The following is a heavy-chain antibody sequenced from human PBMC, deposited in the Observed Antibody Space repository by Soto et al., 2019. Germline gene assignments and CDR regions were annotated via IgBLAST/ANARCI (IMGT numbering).Heavy chain of an antibody. CDR1: GFTFSSYS. J-gene: IGHJ4*02. V-gene: IGHV3-21*01. CDR2: ISSNSRYI. Sequence: EVQLVESGGGLVKPGGSLRLSCAASGFTFSSYSMNWVRQAPGKGLEWVSSISSNSRYIYYADSVKGRFTISRDNAKNSLYLQVNSLRAEDTAVFYCARAFYGDYVYFDYWGQGTLVTVSS. D-gene: IGHD4-17*01. CDR3: ARAFYGDYVYFDY.